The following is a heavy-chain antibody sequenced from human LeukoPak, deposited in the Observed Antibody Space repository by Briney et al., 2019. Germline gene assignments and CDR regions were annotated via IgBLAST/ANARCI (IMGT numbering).Heavy chain of an antibody. CDR1: GFTFNIYS. CDR2: ISSTSTYI. D-gene: IGHD6-19*01. V-gene: IGHV3-21*01. CDR3: ARDLIAVAGRDAFDI. Sequence: AGGSLRLSCAASGFTFNIYSMIWVRQASGKGLERVSSISSTSTYIYYADSVKGRFTISRDNAKNSLYLQMNSLRAEDTAVYYCARDLIAVAGRDAFDIWGQGTMVTVSS. J-gene: IGHJ3*02.